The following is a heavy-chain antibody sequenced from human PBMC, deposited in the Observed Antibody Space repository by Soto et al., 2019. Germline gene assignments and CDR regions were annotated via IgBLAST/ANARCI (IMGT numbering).Heavy chain of an antibody. CDR2: ISGSAGLT. D-gene: IGHD2-15*01. CDR3: AKDWISGSSPY. J-gene: IGHJ4*02. Sequence: GGSLRLSCTASGFTFSSHAMSWVRHAPGKHLEWVSSISGSAGLTFYADSVKGRFTISRDNSKNTLYLQMNSLRAEDTARYYCAKDWISGSSPYWGQGTLVTVSS. CDR1: GFTFSSHA. V-gene: IGHV3-23*01.